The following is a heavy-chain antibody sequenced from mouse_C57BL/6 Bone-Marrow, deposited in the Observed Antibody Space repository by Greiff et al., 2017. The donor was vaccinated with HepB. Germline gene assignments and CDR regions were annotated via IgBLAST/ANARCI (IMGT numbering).Heavy chain of an antibody. Sequence: VMLVESGAELARPGASVKLSCKASGYTFTSYGISWVKQSTGQGLEWIGEIYPRSGNTYYNEKFKGKATLTADKSSSTAYMELRSLTSEDSAVYFCAVVATPHWYFDVWGTGTTVTVSS. CDR2: IYPRSGNT. CDR3: AVVATPHWYFDV. CDR1: GYTFTSYG. J-gene: IGHJ1*03. D-gene: IGHD1-1*01. V-gene: IGHV1-81*01.